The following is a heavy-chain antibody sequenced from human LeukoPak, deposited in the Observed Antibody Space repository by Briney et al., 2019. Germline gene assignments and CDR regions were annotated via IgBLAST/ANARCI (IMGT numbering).Heavy chain of an antibody. CDR2: ISYDGSNK. D-gene: IGHD6-13*01. J-gene: IGHJ4*02. CDR1: GFTFSSYG. CDR3: ARVRGSSQDPYYLDY. Sequence: GGSLRLSCAASGFTFSSYGMHWVRQAPGKGLEWVAVISYDGSNKYYADSVKGRFTISRDNSKNTLYLQMNSLRGEDTAVYYCARVRGSSQDPYYLDYWGQGTLVTVSS. V-gene: IGHV3-30*03.